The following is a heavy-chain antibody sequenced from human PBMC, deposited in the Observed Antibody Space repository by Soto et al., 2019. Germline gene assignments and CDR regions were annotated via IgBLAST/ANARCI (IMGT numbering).Heavy chain of an antibody. V-gene: IGHV1-69*04. CDR2: IIPIIGIA. Sequence: ASVKVSCKASGYTFTSYAMHWVRQAPGQRLEWMGRIIPIIGIAKYAQKFQGRVTITADKSTSTAYMELSSLRSEDTVVYYCARGATIFGVVQQQRVDAFDIWGQGTMVTVSS. D-gene: IGHD3-3*01. CDR3: ARGATIFGVVQQQRVDAFDI. J-gene: IGHJ3*02. CDR1: GYTFTSYA.